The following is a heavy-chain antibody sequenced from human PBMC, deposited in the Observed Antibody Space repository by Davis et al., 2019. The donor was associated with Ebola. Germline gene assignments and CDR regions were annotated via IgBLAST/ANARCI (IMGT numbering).Heavy chain of an antibody. Sequence: GESLKISCAASGFTFSVYYMSWIRQAPGKGPEWVSSISSSASYKNYADSVKGRFTISRDNAKNSLYLQMNSLRAEDTAVYYCARDSSGWYPEYFQHWGQGTLVTVSS. CDR1: GFTFSVYY. CDR2: ISSSASYK. J-gene: IGHJ1*01. CDR3: ARDSSGWYPEYFQH. V-gene: IGHV3-11*06. D-gene: IGHD6-19*01.